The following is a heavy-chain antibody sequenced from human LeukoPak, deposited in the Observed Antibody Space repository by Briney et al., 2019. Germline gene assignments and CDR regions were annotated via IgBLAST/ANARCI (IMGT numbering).Heavy chain of an antibody. CDR2: IIPIFGTA. Sequence: GASVKVSCKASGGTFSSYAISWVRQAPGQGLEWMGGIIPIFGTANYAQKFQGRVTMTADTSRDTVYMELSSLRSEDTAVYYCATEGKIVRGVYADYWGQGTLVTVSS. V-gene: IGHV1-69*06. CDR3: ATEGKIVRGVYADY. CDR1: GGTFSSYA. J-gene: IGHJ4*02. D-gene: IGHD3-10*02.